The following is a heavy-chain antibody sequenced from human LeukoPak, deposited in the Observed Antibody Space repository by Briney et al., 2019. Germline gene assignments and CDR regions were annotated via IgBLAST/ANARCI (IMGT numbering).Heavy chain of an antibody. CDR2: INHSGST. CDR1: GGSFSGYY. D-gene: IGHD3-22*01. V-gene: IGHV4-34*01. Sequence: KASETLSLTCAVYGGSFSGYYWSWIRQPPGKGLEWIGEINHSGSTNYNPSLKSRVTISVDTSKNQFSLKLSSVTAADTAVYYCASGLYYYDSSGYYADFRYYYGMDVWGQGTTVTVSS. J-gene: IGHJ6*02. CDR3: ASGLYYYDSSGYYADFRYYYGMDV.